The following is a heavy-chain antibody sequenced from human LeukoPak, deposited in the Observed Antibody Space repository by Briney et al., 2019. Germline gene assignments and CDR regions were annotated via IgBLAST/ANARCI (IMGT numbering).Heavy chain of an antibody. CDR1: GGSFSGYY. CDR3: ARTDTAMVFPFDY. J-gene: IGHJ4*02. Sequence: SETLSLTCAVYGGSFSGYYRSWIRQPPGKGLEWIGEINHSGSTNYNPSLKSRVTISVDTSKNQFSLKLSSVTAAGTAVYYCARTDTAMVFPFDYWGQGTLVTVSS. V-gene: IGHV4-34*01. CDR2: INHSGST. D-gene: IGHD5-18*01.